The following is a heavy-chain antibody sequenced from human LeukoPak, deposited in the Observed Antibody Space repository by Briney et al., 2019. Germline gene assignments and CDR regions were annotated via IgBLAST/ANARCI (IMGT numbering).Heavy chain of an antibody. J-gene: IGHJ4*02. CDR2: ISGSGGST. CDR1: EFTFSTYA. D-gene: IGHD3-22*01. CDR3: AARPSDRTGYYYD. V-gene: IGHV3-23*01. Sequence: GGSLRLSCAASEFTFSTYAMSWVRQAPGKGLEWVSAISGSGGSTFYADSVKGRFTISRDNSKNTLFLQMISLRADDTAIYYCAARPSDRTGYYYDWGQGTLVTVSS.